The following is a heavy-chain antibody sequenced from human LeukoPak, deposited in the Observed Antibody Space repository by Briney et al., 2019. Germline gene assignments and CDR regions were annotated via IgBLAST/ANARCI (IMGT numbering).Heavy chain of an antibody. Sequence: ASVKVSCKFSGYTLTELSMHWVRQAPGKGLEWMGGFDPEDGETIYAQKFQGRVTMTEDTSTDTAYMELSSLRSEDTAVYYCATAYQYGSGSYAQTYYYYYMDVWGKGTTVTVSS. V-gene: IGHV1-24*01. CDR2: FDPEDGET. CDR3: ATAYQYGSGSYAQTYYYYYMDV. D-gene: IGHD3-10*01. CDR1: GYTLTELS. J-gene: IGHJ6*03.